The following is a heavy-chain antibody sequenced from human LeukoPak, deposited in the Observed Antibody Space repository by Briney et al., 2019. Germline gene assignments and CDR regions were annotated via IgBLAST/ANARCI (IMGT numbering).Heavy chain of an antibody. Sequence: SETLSLTRTVSGGSISSSSYYWGWIRQPPGKGLEWIGSIYYSGSTYYNPSLKSRVTISVDTSKNQFSLKLSSVTAADTAVYYCASGGGYPIRWGQGTLVTVSS. CDR1: GGSISSSSYY. CDR2: IYYSGST. D-gene: IGHD5-12*01. CDR3: ASGGGYPIR. J-gene: IGHJ4*02. V-gene: IGHV4-39*01.